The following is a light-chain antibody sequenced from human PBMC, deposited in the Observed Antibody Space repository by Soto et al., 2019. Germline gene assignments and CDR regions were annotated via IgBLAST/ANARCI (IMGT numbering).Light chain of an antibody. Sequence: SYELTQPPSVSVAPGQTARITCEGNNIGTKSVHWYQQKPGQAPVLVIYYDSDRPSGIPERFSGSNSGNTATLTISRVEAGDEADYYCQVWETSSVLFGGGTQLTVL. CDR2: YDS. CDR1: NIGTKS. CDR3: QVWETSSVL. V-gene: IGLV3-21*01. J-gene: IGLJ7*01.